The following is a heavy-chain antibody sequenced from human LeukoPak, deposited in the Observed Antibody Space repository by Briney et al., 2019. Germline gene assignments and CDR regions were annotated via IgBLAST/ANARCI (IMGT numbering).Heavy chain of an antibody. J-gene: IGHJ4*02. D-gene: IGHD2-2*01. CDR3: ARGGSYQLLDY. CDR2: IYYSGST. Sequence: PSETLSLTCTVSGGSISRYYWGWIRQPPGKGLEWIGYIYYSGSTNYNPSLKSRVTISVDTSKNQFSLKLSSVTAADTAVYYCARGGSYQLLDYWGQGTLVTVSS. V-gene: IGHV4-59*01. CDR1: GGSISRYY.